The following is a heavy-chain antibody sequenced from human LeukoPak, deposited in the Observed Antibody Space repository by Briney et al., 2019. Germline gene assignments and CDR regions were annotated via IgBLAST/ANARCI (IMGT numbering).Heavy chain of an antibody. CDR3: ARTASMTTYGRNYYYYMDV. J-gene: IGHJ6*03. D-gene: IGHD4-17*01. Sequence: ASVKVSCKASGYTFTSYGISWVRQAPGQGLEWMGWISAYNGNTNYAQKLQGRVTMTTDTSTSTAYMELSSLRSEDTAVYYCARTASMTTYGRNYYYYMDVWGKGTTVTVSS. CDR2: ISAYNGNT. V-gene: IGHV1-18*01. CDR1: GYTFTSYG.